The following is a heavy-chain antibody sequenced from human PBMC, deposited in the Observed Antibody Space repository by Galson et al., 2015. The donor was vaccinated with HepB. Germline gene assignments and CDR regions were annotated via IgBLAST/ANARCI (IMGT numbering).Heavy chain of an antibody. V-gene: IGHV1-18*04. CDR1: GYTFTSYG. D-gene: IGHD3-10*01. Sequence: SVKVSCKASGYTFTSYGISWVRQAPGQGLEWMGWISAYNGNTNYAQKLQGRVTMTTDTSTSTAYMELRSLRSDDTAVYYCARPINYYGSGRHERPLDYWGQGTLVTVSS. J-gene: IGHJ4*02. CDR2: ISAYNGNT. CDR3: ARPINYYGSGRHERPLDY.